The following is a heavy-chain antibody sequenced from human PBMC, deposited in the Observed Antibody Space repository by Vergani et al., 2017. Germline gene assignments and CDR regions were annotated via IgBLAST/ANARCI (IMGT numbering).Heavy chain of an antibody. V-gene: IGHV1-69*02. CDR1: GGTFSSYT. Sequence: GQRGQAGEEGTKTGSSVKVSCKASGGTFSSYTISWVRQAPGQGLEWMGRIIPILGIANYAQKFQGRVTITADKSTSTAYMELSSLRAEDTAVYYCARVSAPNAFDIWGQGTMVTVSS. CDR2: IIPILGIA. CDR3: ARVSAPNAFDI. J-gene: IGHJ3*02.